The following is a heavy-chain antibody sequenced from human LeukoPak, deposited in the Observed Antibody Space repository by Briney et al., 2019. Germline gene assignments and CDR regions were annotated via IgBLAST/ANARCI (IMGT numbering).Heavy chain of an antibody. CDR2: INPSGGST. J-gene: IGHJ4*02. D-gene: IGHD4-17*01. CDR3: ARDTPFGTVTTTNVDY. V-gene: IGHV1-46*01. Sequence: ASVKVSCKASGYIFTSYYMHWVRQAPGQGLEWMGIINPSGGSTSYAQKFQGRVTMTTDTSTSTAYMELRSLRSDDTAVYYCARDTPFGTVTTTNVDYWGQGTLVTVSS. CDR1: GYIFTSYY.